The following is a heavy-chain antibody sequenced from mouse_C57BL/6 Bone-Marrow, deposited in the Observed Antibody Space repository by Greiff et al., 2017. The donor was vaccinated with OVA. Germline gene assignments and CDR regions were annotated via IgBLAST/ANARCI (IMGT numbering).Heavy chain of an antibody. CDR3: ARDGGAY. J-gene: IGHJ3*01. CDR2: IIDGGSYT. CDR1: GFTFSSYA. V-gene: IGHV5-4*01. Sequence: DVKLVESGGGLVKPGGSLKLSCAASGFTFSSYAMSWVRRTPENRLEWVATIIDGGSYTSYPDNVKGRFTISRDNAKNNLYLQMSHLKSEDTAMYYCARDGGAYWGQGTLVTVSA.